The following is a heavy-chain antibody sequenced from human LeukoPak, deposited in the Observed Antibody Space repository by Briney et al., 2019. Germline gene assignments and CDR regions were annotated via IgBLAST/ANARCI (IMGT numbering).Heavy chain of an antibody. CDR3: ARSYGSGSYYQGPPGY. CDR1: GGTFSSYA. D-gene: IGHD3-10*01. J-gene: IGHJ4*02. V-gene: IGHV1-69*05. CDR2: IIPIFGTA. Sequence: GASVKVSCKASGGTFSSYAISWVRQAPGQGLEWMGGIIPIFGTANYAQKFQGRVTITTDESTSTAYMELSSLRSEDTAVYYCARSYGSGSYYQGPPGYWGQGTLVTVSS.